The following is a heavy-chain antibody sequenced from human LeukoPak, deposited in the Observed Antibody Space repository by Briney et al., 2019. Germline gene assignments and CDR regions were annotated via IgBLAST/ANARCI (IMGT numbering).Heavy chain of an antibody. CDR2: ISGSGGST. CDR3: AKDVGSWSRGAFDY. D-gene: IGHD6-13*01. V-gene: IGHV3-23*01. Sequence: GGSLRLSCAASGFTFSNYAMSWVRQAPRKGLEWVSAISGSGGSTYYADSVKGRLTISRDNSKNTLYLQMNSLRAEDTALYYCAKDVGSWSRGAFDYWGQGTLVTVSS. CDR1: GFTFSNYA. J-gene: IGHJ4*02.